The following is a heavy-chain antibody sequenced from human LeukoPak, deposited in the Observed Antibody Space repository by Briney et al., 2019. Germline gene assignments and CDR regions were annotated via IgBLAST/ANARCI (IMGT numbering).Heavy chain of an antibody. D-gene: IGHD1-26*01. CDR2: ISGSGGST. CDR3: GSGSYFLFDY. J-gene: IGHJ4*02. CDR1: GFTFRRHA. Sequence: GALRLSWSGPGFTFRRHANRWGRQAPREGVGGISAISGSGGSTYYADSVKGRFTISRDNSKNTLYLQMNSLRAEDTAVYYCGSGSYFLFDYWGQGTLVTVSS. V-gene: IGHV3-23*01.